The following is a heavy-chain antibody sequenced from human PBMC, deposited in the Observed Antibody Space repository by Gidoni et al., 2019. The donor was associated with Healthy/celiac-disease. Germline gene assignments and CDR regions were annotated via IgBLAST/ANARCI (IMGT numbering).Heavy chain of an antibody. CDR1: GGTFSSYA. J-gene: IGHJ6*02. D-gene: IGHD2-21*02. V-gene: IGHV1-69*01. CDR2: IIPIFGTA. CDR3: ARDHCGGDCYSYYGMDV. Sequence: QVQLVQSGAEVKKPGSSVKVSCQASGGTFSSYAISWVRQAPGQGLEWMGGIIPIFGTANYAQKFQGRVTITADESTSTAYMELSSLRSEDTAVYYCARDHCGGDCYSYYGMDVWGQGTTVTVSS.